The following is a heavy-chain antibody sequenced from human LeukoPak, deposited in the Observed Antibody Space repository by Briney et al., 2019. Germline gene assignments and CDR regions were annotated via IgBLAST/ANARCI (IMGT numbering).Heavy chain of an antibody. Sequence: PSETLSLTCTVSGGSISSYYWSWIRQPPGKGLEWIGYIYYSGSTNYNPSLKGRVTISVDTPRNQFSLRLSAVTDADTAMYYCARYCSSTKCPFDFWGQGTLVTVSS. CDR2: IYYSGST. CDR3: ARYCSSTKCPFDF. J-gene: IGHJ4*02. CDR1: GGSISSYY. V-gene: IGHV4-59*12. D-gene: IGHD2-2*01.